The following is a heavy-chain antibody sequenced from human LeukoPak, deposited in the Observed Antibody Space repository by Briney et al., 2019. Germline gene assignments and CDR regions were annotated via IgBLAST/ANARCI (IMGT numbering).Heavy chain of an antibody. CDR1: GFTLNSYW. J-gene: IGHJ5*02. CDR2: INSDGSST. CDR3: AREDQQQRGGRWFDP. V-gene: IGHV3-74*01. D-gene: IGHD1/OR15-1a*01. Sequence: GGSLRLSCAASGFTLNSYWMHWVRQAPGKGLVWVSRINSDGSSTSYADSVKGRFTISRDNAKNTLYLQMNSLRAEDTAVYYCAREDQQQRGGRWFDPWGQGTLVTVSS.